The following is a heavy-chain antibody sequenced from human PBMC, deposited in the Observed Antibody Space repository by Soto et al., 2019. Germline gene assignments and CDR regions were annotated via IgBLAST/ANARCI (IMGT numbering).Heavy chain of an antibody. CDR1: GFSLTTSGVG. J-gene: IGHJ4*02. V-gene: IGHV2-5*02. CDR3: AHRVLRTVFGLVTTTAIYFDF. Sequence: QITLNESGPTQVKPRQTLTLTCTFSGFSLTTSGVGVGWIRQSPGKAPEWLALIYWDDDKRYSPSLKSRLTITKDTSKNQVVLTMADLDPADTATYYCAHRVLRTVFGLVTTTAIYFDFWGQGTPVAVPS. D-gene: IGHD3-3*01. CDR2: IYWDDDK.